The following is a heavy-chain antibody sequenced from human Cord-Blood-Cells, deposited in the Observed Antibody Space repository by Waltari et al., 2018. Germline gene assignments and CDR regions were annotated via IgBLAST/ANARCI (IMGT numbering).Heavy chain of an antibody. Sequence: VTLTKSAPVLVNPTEPLTLTCTFSGFYLSNASRSLSWIRQPPGRALEWLTHIFSNDEKSYSTSLKSRLTISKDTSKSQVVLTMTNMDPVDTATYYCARIPIQLWYYFDYWGQGTLVTVSS. D-gene: IGHD5-18*01. J-gene: IGHJ4*02. CDR1: GFYLSNASRS. V-gene: IGHV2-26*01. CDR3: ARIPIQLWYYFDY. CDR2: IFSNDEK.